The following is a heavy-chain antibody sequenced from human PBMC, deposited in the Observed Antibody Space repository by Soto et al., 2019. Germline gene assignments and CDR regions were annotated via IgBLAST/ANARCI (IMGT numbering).Heavy chain of an antibody. CDR1: GYSFTSYG. D-gene: IGHD2-21*01. CDR3: ARDVPATSLFFSYSGMDV. CDR2: ISTDNGNT. J-gene: IGHJ6*02. Sequence: QVHLVQSGAEVRKPGASVKVSCKASGYSFTSYGISWVRQAPGQGLEWMGWISTDNGNTNYAHNLQGRVSMTIDPSTSTAYMELWSLGSDDTAVYYCARDVPATSLFFSYSGMDVWGQGTPVTVSS. V-gene: IGHV1-18*01.